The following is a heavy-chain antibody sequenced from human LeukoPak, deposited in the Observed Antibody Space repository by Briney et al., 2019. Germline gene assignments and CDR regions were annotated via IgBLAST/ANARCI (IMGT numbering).Heavy chain of an antibody. D-gene: IGHD2-2*01. Sequence: SETLSLTCTVSGGSISSYYWNWIRQPPGKGLEWIGYIYYSGTTNYNPSLKSRVTISVDTSKNQFSLKLISVTTADTAVYYCARDEGGQLNYFDYWGQGTLVTVSS. CDR3: ARDEGGQLNYFDY. V-gene: IGHV4-59*01. J-gene: IGHJ4*02. CDR1: GGSISSYY. CDR2: IYYSGTT.